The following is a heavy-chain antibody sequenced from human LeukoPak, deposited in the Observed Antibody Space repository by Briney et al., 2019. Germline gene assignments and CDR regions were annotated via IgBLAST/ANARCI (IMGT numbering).Heavy chain of an antibody. V-gene: IGHV1-18*01. CDR3: ARAPYCSGGSCYSHDPAGYFDY. Sequence: GASVKVSCKASGYTFTSYGISWVRQAPGQGLEWMGWISAYNGNTNYAQKLQGRVTMTTDTSTSTAYMELRSLRSDDTAVYYCARAPYCSGGSCYSHDPAGYFDYWGQGTLVTVSS. D-gene: IGHD2-15*01. CDR2: ISAYNGNT. J-gene: IGHJ4*02. CDR1: GYTFTSYG.